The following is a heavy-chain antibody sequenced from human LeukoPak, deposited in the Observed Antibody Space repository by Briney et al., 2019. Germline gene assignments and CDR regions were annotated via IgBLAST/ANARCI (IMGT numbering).Heavy chain of an antibody. CDR2: IXPAHSDT. D-gene: IGHD3-3*01. J-gene: IGHJ4*02. V-gene: IGHV5-51*01. Sequence: XGXVRRVPXXXLXWMXXIXPAHSDTKSRPSFQRQLTFSAYNSITTSYLQWTSLKASDTAMYYCARFEVNYEDNRSFYYFDYWGQGTLVTVSS. CDR3: ARFEVNYEDNRSFYYFDY.